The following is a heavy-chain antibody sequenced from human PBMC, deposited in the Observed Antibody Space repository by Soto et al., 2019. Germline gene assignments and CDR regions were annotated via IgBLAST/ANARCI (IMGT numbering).Heavy chain of an antibody. V-gene: IGHV1-58*01. D-gene: IGHD3-22*01. J-gene: IGHJ3*02. Sequence: SVKVSCKASGFTFTSSAVQWVRQARGQRLEWIGWIVVGSDNTNYAQKFQERVTITRDMSTSTAYMELSSLRSEDTAVYYCVQRGYYSRGAFDIWGQGTMVTVSS. CDR3: VQRGYYSRGAFDI. CDR1: GFTFTSSA. CDR2: IVVGSDNT.